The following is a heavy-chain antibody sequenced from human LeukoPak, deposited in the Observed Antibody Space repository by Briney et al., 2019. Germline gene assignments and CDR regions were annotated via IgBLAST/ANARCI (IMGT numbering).Heavy chain of an antibody. CDR3: ARAYSSSDYFDY. Sequence: ASVKVSCKASGYTFTNYYIHWVRQAPGQGLEWMGWINPNSGGTNYAQKFQGRVTMTRDTSISTAYMELSRLRSDDTAVYYCARAYSSSDYFDYWGQGTLVTVSS. D-gene: IGHD6-6*01. V-gene: IGHV1-2*02. J-gene: IGHJ4*02. CDR2: INPNSGGT. CDR1: GYTFTNYY.